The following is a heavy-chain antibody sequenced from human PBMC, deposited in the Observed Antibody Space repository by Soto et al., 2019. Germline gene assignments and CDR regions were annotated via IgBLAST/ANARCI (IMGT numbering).Heavy chain of an antibody. Sequence: GGSLRLSCRASGSDCSTYSMNWVRQAPGQGLEWIAYVSLDSDSIQYADSVKGRFTISRDDAENSLYLQMDSLRDEDKATYYCARLYSDYVWGQGTTGTVSS. CDR2: VSLDSDSI. CDR3: ARLYSDYV. V-gene: IGHV3-48*02. D-gene: IGHD3-3*01. J-gene: IGHJ6*02. CDR1: GSDCSTYS.